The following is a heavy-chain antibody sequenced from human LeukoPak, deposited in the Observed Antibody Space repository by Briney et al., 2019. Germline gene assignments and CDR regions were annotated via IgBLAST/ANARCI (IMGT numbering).Heavy chain of an antibody. CDR3: AKDQHWNAVGGWFDP. CDR1: GFTFSSYG. Sequence: GGSLRLSCAASGFTFSSYGMHWVRQAPGKGLEWVAVISYDGSNKYYADSVKGRFTISRDNSKNTLYLQMNSLRAEDTAVYYCAKDQHWNAVGGWFDPWGQGTLVTVSS. CDR2: ISYDGSNK. V-gene: IGHV3-30*18. D-gene: IGHD1-1*01. J-gene: IGHJ5*02.